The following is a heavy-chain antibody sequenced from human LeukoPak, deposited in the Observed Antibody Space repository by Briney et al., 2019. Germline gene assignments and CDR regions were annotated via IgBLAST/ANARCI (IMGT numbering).Heavy chain of an antibody. D-gene: IGHD2-8*01. CDR1: GFIFQGYW. V-gene: IGHV3-7*05. CDR2: IKQDGTEK. Sequence: SGGSLRLPCSSSGFIFQGYWMTWVRQTPGKGLEWVADIKQDGTEKYYVDSVKGRFTISRDNAKNSLYLQMNSLRAEDAAVYYCARVLGRCANGVCDLAFDYWGPGTLVTVSS. CDR3: ARVLGRCANGVCDLAFDY. J-gene: IGHJ4*02.